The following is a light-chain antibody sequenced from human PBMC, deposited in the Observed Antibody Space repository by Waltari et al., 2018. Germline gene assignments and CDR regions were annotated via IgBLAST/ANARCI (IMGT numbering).Light chain of an antibody. V-gene: IGKV3-11*01. CDR2: DTF. CDR1: QSVSRY. J-gene: IGKJ3*01. CDR3: LHRSNWPPLFT. Sequence: EIVLTQSPVTLSLSPGERATLSCSASQSVSRYLAWYQPKPGQAPRLLIYDTFSRASGIPARFSGSGSGTDFTLTISSLEPEDFAVYYCLHRSNWPPLFTFGPGTKVDIK.